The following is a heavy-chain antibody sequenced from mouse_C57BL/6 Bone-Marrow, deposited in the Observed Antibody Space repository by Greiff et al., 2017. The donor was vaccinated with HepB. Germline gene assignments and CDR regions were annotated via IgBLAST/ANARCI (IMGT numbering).Heavy chain of an antibody. V-gene: IGHV1-64*01. Sequence: VQLQQPGAELVKPGASVKLSCKASGYTFTSYWMHWVKQRPGQGLEWIGMIHPNSGSTNYNEKFKSKATLTVDKSSSTAYMQLSSLTSEDSAVYYWARRPPYYYGSSPHWYFDVWGTGTTVTVSS. J-gene: IGHJ1*03. CDR2: IHPNSGST. D-gene: IGHD1-1*01. CDR1: GYTFTSYW. CDR3: ARRPPYYYGSSPHWYFDV.